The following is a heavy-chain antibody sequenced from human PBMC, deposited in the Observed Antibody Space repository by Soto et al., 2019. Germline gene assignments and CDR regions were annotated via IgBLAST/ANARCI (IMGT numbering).Heavy chain of an antibody. CDR2: IYYSGST. V-gene: IGHV4-61*08. J-gene: IGHJ4*02. CDR3: ASWEYGGSDY. D-gene: IGHD4-17*01. Sequence: SEPLSLTCTVSGGSISSGDYYWRWIRQPPGKGLEWIGYIYYSGSTNYNPSLKSRVTISVDTSKNQFSLKLSSVTAADTAVYYCASWEYGGSDYWGQGTLVTVSS. CDR1: GGSISSGDYY.